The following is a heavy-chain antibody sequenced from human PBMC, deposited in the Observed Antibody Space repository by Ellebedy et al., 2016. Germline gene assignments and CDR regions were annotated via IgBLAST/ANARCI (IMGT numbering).Heavy chain of an antibody. J-gene: IGHJ4*02. V-gene: IGHV3-23*01. CDR3: RQGHYADL. D-gene: IGHD4-17*01. Sequence: GESLKISXTASGLNFNTFFMTWVRQAPGKGLEWVSTISPGSDNTRLADSVKGRFTISRDNFKNSVYLRMNSLRVEDTAVYYCRQGHYADLWGQGTLVTVSS. CDR1: GLNFNTFF. CDR2: ISPGSDNT.